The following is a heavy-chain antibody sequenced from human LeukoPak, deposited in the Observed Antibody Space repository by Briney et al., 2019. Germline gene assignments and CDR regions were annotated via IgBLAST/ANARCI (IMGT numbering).Heavy chain of an antibody. J-gene: IGHJ4*02. V-gene: IGHV3-20*04. Sequence: GGSLRLSCAASGFTFDDYGMSWVRQAPGKGLEWVSGINWNGGSTGYADSVKGRFTISRDNSKNTLYLQMNSLRAEDTAVYYCAKDPLLWFGELLRDYWGQGTLVTVSS. CDR2: INWNGGST. CDR3: AKDPLLWFGELLRDY. D-gene: IGHD3-10*01. CDR1: GFTFDDYG.